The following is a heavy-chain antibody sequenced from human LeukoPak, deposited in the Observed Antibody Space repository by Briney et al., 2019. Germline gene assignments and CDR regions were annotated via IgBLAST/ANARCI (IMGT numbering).Heavy chain of an antibody. V-gene: IGHV3-7*01. J-gene: IGHJ4*02. Sequence: PGGSLRLSCAAPGFTFRSYWMNWVRQAPGKGLEWVANIKQDGSEKDYVDSVKGRFTISRDNAKNSLYLQMNSLRAEDTAVYFCARVSSLAVAGFFDYWGQGILVTVSS. CDR1: GFTFRSYW. CDR3: ARVSSLAVAGFFDY. CDR2: IKQDGSEK. D-gene: IGHD6-19*01.